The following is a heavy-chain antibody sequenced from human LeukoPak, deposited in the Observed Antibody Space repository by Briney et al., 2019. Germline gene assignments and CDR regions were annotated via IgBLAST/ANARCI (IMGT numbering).Heavy chain of an antibody. Sequence: AAVPVSCKASGYTFTGYYMHWVRQAPGQGLEWVGWINPNSGGTNYAQKFQGRVTMTRDTSINTAYMELSRLRSDDTAVYYCARGFRGDYGSGSYRLDYWGRGTLVTVSS. J-gene: IGHJ4*02. V-gene: IGHV1-2*02. CDR1: GYTFTGYY. D-gene: IGHD3-10*01. CDR3: ARGFRGDYGSGSYRLDY. CDR2: INPNSGGT.